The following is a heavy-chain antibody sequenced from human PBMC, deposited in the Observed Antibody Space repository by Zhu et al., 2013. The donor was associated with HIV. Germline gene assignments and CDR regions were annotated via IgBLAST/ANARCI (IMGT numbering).Heavy chain of an antibody. CDR1: GGSISSGGYS. CDR2: IYHSGST. D-gene: IGHD3-10*01. J-gene: IGHJ4*02. Sequence: QVQLQESGSGLVKPSQTLSLTCAVSGGSISSGGYSWSWIRQPPGKGLEWIGYIYHSGSTYYNPSLKSRVTISVDRSKNQFSLKLSSVTAADTAVYYCASAPYGSGAIDYWGQGTLVTVSS. CDR3: ASAPYGSGAIDY. V-gene: IGHV4-30-2*01.